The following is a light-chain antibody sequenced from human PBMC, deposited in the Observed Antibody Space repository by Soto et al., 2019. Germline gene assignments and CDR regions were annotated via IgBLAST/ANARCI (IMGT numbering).Light chain of an antibody. CDR1: SSDVGAYTS. V-gene: IGLV2-14*01. J-gene: IGLJ2*01. Sequence: QSALTQPASVSGSPGQSITISCTGTSSDVGAYTSVSWYQQHPGKAPKLMIYEVSNRPSGISFRFSGSKSGNTASLTISGLQAEDEADYYCSSYTSKSSLIFGGGTKLTVL. CDR3: SSYTSKSSLI. CDR2: EVS.